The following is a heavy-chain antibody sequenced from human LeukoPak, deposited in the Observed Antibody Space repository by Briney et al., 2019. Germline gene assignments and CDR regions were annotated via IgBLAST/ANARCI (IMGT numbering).Heavy chain of an antibody. CDR1: GFTFSSYD. CDR3: ARSRSLDYPLYYMDV. D-gene: IGHD4-11*01. V-gene: IGHV3-13*01. J-gene: IGHJ6*03. CDR2: VGTAGDT. Sequence: TGGSLRLSCAASGFTFSSYDMQWVRQATGKGLEWVSAVGTAGDTYYPGSVKGRFTISRENARNSLYLQMNSLRAGDTAVYYCARSRSLDYPLYYMDVWGKGTTVTVSS.